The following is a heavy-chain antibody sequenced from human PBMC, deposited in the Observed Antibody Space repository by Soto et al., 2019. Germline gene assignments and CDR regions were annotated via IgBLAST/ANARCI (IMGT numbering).Heavy chain of an antibody. V-gene: IGHV4-4*02. D-gene: IGHD6-19*01. J-gene: IGHJ6*02. CDR2: IYHSGST. CDR3: ATQEGIVVAGLIYYYYGMDV. CDR1: GGSISSSNW. Sequence: PSETLSLTCAVSGGSISSSNWWSWVRQPPGKGLEWIGEIYHSGSTNYNPSLKSRVTISVDKSKNQFSLKLSSVTAADTAVYYCATQEGIVVAGLIYYYYGMDVWGQGTTVTVSS.